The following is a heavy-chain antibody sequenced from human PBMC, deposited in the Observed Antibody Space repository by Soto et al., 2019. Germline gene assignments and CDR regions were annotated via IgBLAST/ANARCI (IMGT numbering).Heavy chain of an antibody. CDR2: VSPYNGHT. V-gene: IGHV1-18*01. J-gene: IGHJ6*02. D-gene: IGHD2-2*01. CDR3: ARDLTIVPATHPRLENYGMDV. CDR1: GYSFTSYG. Sequence: QVQLVQSAAEVKKPGASVKVSCKASGYSFTSYGISWVRRAPGQGLEWMGWVSPYNGHTQFAQRFQGRVTMTKDTSTKTAYMELRNMRSDDTDHYYCARDLTIVPATHPRLENYGMDVWGQGTTVIVSS.